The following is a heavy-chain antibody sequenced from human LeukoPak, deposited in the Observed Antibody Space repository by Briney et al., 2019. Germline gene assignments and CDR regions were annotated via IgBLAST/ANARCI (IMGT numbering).Heavy chain of an antibody. CDR3: TACSSTSAYYYYYMDV. J-gene: IGHJ6*03. D-gene: IGHD2-2*01. CDR1: GFTFSNAW. V-gene: IGHV3-15*01. Sequence: GGSLRLSCAASGFTFSNAWMSWVRQAPGKGLEWVGRIKSKTDGGTTDYAAPVKGRFTISRDDSKNTLYLQMNSLKTGDTAVYYCTACSSTSAYYYYYMDVWGKGTTVTVSS. CDR2: IKSKTDGGTT.